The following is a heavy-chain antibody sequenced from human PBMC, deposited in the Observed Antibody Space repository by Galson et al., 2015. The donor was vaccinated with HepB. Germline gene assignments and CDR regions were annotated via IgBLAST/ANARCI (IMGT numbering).Heavy chain of an antibody. J-gene: IGHJ3*02. CDR3: AREAVRGVINIAYASDI. Sequence: SETLSLTCTVSGGSISSYYWSWIRQPAGKGLEWIGRIYTSGSTNYNPSLKSRVTMSVDTSKNQFSLKLSSVTAADTAVYYCAREAVRGVINIAYASDIWGQGTMVTVSS. V-gene: IGHV4-4*07. CDR2: IYTSGST. D-gene: IGHD3-10*01. CDR1: GGSISSYY.